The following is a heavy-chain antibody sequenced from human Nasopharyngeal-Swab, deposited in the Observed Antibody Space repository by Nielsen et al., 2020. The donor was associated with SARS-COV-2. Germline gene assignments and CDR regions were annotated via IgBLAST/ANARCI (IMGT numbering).Heavy chain of an antibody. Sequence: SETLSLTCAVSGASFSNNYWWIWVRQPPGKGLEWIGEIYHNGNTNYNPSLKSRVTILLDKSKNHFSLKLSSVTAADTAVYYCARYSLYFYGYGVDVWGQGTTVTVSS. CDR3: ARYSLYFYGYGVDV. CDR2: IYHNGNT. V-gene: IGHV4-4*02. D-gene: IGHD2-15*01. J-gene: IGHJ6*02. CDR1: GASFSNNYW.